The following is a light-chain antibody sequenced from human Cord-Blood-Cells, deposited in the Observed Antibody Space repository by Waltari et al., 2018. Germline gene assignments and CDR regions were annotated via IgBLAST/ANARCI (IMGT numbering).Light chain of an antibody. CDR1: QSVLYSSNHKNY. CDR2: WAS. CDR3: QQYYSTPYT. Sequence: DIVMTQSPDSLAVSLGERATINCKSSQSVLYSSNHKNYLAWYQQKPGQPPKLLIYWASTRESGVPDRFSGSGSGTDFTLTISSLQAEDVAVYDCQQYYSTPYTFGQGTKLEIK. V-gene: IGKV4-1*01. J-gene: IGKJ2*01.